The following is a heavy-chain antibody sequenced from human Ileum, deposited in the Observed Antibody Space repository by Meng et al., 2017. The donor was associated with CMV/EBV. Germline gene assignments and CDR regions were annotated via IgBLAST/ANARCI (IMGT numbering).Heavy chain of an antibody. CDR1: DGSISYYY. Sequence: GQLQESGPGLVKPSGPLSLPCPVTDGSISYYYWSWIRQSADKGLEWIGRISSSGSINYNPSLESRLTLSVDTSKKQLSLKLSSVTAADTAVYYCARAEADTGNFEYWGQGTLVTVSS. CDR3: ARAEADTGNFEY. V-gene: IGHV4-4*07. J-gene: IGHJ4*02. D-gene: IGHD6-19*01. CDR2: ISSSGSI.